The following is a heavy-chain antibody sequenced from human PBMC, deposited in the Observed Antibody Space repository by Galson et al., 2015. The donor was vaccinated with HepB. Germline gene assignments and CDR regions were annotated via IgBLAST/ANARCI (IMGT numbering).Heavy chain of an antibody. D-gene: IGHD5-18*01. CDR1: GFTFSSYS. CDR3: AREDTAMVQSDY. V-gene: IGHV3-21*01. Sequence: SLRLSCAASGFTFSSYSMNWVRQAPGKGLEWVSSISSSSSYIYYADSVKGRFTISRDNAKNSLYLQMNSLRAEDTAVYYCAREDTAMVQSDYWGQGTLVTVSS. CDR2: ISSSSSYI. J-gene: IGHJ4*02.